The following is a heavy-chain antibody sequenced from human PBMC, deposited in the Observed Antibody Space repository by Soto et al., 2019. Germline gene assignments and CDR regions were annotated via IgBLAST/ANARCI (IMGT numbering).Heavy chain of an antibody. CDR3: ASQFIVRGNDDFDV. Sequence: QVQLQESGPGLVKPTGILALTCAVSTGSITTTNWLSWVRQPPGKGLEWIGEINHSGSTNYNPSLKSRVTISVDKSKNRFSLKLKSVTAADTAVYYCASQFIVRGNDDFDVWGQGTMVTVSS. J-gene: IGHJ3*01. V-gene: IGHV4-4*02. D-gene: IGHD3-10*01. CDR1: TGSITTTNW. CDR2: INHSGST.